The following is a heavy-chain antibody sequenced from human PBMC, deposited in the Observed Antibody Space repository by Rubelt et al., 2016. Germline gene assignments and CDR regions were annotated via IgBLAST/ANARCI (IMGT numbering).Heavy chain of an antibody. Sequence: QVQLVESGGGVVQPGRSLRLSCAASGFTFSSYAMHWVRQAPGKGLEWVAVISYDGSNTYYADSVKGRVTISRDNSKNTLYLQMNSLRAEDTAVYYCARAGVTTADAFDIWGQGTMVTVSS. CDR2: ISYDGSNT. D-gene: IGHD4-11*01. J-gene: IGHJ3*02. V-gene: IGHV3-30*04. CDR3: ARAGVTTADAFDI. CDR1: GFTFSSYA.